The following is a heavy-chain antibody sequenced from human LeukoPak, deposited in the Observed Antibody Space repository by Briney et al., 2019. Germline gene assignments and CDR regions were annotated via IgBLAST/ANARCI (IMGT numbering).Heavy chain of an antibody. D-gene: IGHD1-26*01. CDR3: ARVSSGSYFGYYYYYMDV. CDR1: GFTFSNYW. J-gene: IGHJ6*03. Sequence: GGSLRLSCAASGFTFSNYWMHWVRQAPGKGLVWVSRINSDGSSTRYADSVKGRFTLSRDNANNTLYLQMHSLRAEDTAVYYCARVSSGSYFGYYYYYMDVWGKGTTVTVSS. V-gene: IGHV3-74*01. CDR2: INSDGSST.